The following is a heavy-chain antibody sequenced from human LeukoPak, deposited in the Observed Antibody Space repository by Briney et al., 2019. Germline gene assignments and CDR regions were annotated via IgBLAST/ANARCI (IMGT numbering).Heavy chain of an antibody. CDR1: GFTFSSYA. D-gene: IGHD3-9*01. CDR2: ISYDGSNK. CDR3: AKDHADDILTGSSEQDY. Sequence: GGSLRLSCAASGFTFSSYAMHWVRQAPGKGLEWVAVISYDGSNKYYADSVKGRFTISRDNSKNTLYLQMNSLRAEDTAVYYCAKDHADDILTGSSEQDYWGQGTLVTVSS. V-gene: IGHV3-30-3*01. J-gene: IGHJ4*02.